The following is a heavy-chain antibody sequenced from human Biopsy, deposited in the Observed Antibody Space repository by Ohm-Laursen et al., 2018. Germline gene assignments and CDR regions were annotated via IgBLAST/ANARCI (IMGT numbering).Heavy chain of an antibody. CDR3: ASLGLVWFGELLSVPFGMDV. CDR2: ITSRSGYK. D-gene: IGHD3-10*01. V-gene: IGHV3-21*05. CDR1: GFTFNSHE. J-gene: IGHJ6*02. Sequence: SLRLSCTASGFTFNSHEMNWVRQAPGKGLEWISYITSRSGYKYYADSVKGRFTISRDNAKNSLYLQMNSLRAEDTAVYFCASLGLVWFGELLSVPFGMDVWGQGTTVTVSS.